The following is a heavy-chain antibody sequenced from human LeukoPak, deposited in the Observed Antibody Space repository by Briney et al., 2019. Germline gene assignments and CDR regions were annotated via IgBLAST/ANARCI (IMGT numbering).Heavy chain of an antibody. V-gene: IGHV3-30*03. D-gene: IGHD3-10*01. J-gene: IGHJ2*01. CDR2: ISYDGSNK. Sequence: GGSLTLSCAASGVPYGICGMQWVRQARDRGLEWVAVISYDGSNKYYIDSGKGRFTLSRENDKNSLYLQVNDLRDGDTAVYYCARVVSYYGSSYRLLDLWGRGTLVTVSS. CDR3: ARVVSYYGSSYRLLDL. CDR1: GVPYGICG.